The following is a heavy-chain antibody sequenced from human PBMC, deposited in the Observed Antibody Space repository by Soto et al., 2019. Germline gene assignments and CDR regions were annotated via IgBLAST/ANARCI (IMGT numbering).Heavy chain of an antibody. CDR3: APWDIAQDYYGMDV. CDR2: IDPSDSYT. Sequence: GESLKISCKGSGYSFTSYWISWVRQMPGKGLEWMGRIDPSDSYTNSSPSFQGHVTISADKSISTAYLQWSSLKASDTAMYYCAPWDIAQDYYGMDVWGQGTTVTVSS. D-gene: IGHD2-15*01. J-gene: IGHJ6*02. CDR1: GYSFTSYW. V-gene: IGHV5-10-1*01.